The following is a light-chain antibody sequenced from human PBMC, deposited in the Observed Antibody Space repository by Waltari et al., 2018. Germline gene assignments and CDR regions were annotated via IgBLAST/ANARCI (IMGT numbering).Light chain of an antibody. CDR1: QSLVHSDGKTY. Sequence: VVLTQSPLSLPVTPGQPASISCRSSQSLVHSDGKTYLNWFQQRPGQSPRRLIFNLSNRDSGVPDRFSGSGSGTDFTLKISRVEAEDVGFYYCMQGTNWPLTFGQGTRLEIK. J-gene: IGKJ5*01. V-gene: IGKV2-30*02. CDR3: MQGTNWPLT. CDR2: NLS.